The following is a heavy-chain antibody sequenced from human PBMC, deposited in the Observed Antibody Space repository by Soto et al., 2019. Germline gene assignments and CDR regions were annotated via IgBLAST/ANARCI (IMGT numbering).Heavy chain of an antibody. CDR3: ARDKPRYCSGGSCYSIGFDP. CDR1: GYTFTSYG. V-gene: IGHV1-18*01. Sequence: ASVKVSCKASGYTFTSYGISWVRQAPGQGLEWMGWISAYNGNTNYAQKLRGRVTMTTDTSTSTAYMELRSLRSDDTAVYYCARDKPRYCSGGSCYSIGFDPWGQGILVTVSS. CDR2: ISAYNGNT. D-gene: IGHD2-15*01. J-gene: IGHJ5*02.